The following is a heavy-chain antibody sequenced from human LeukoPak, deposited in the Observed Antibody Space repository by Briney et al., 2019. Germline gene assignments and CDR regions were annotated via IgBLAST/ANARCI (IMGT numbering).Heavy chain of an antibody. CDR1: GYTFTSYG. Sequence: GASVKVSCKASGYTFTSYGISWVRQAPGQGLEWMGWINPNSGGTNYAQKFQGRVTMTRDTSISTAYMELSRLRSDDTAVYYCARVATTYYFDYWGQGTLVTVSS. D-gene: IGHD5-12*01. CDR3: ARVATTYYFDY. V-gene: IGHV1-2*02. J-gene: IGHJ4*02. CDR2: INPNSGGT.